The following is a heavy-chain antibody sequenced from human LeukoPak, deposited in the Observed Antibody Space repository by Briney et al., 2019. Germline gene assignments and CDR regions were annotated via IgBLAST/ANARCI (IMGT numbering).Heavy chain of an antibody. CDR1: GYTFSKYS. V-gene: IGHV1-18*01. D-gene: IGHD5-18*01. Sequence: ASVKVSCKASGYTFSKYSINWVRQAPGQGLEWMGWISGYNGKTNYAQKLQDRVTMTTDTSTSTAYMELRSLRSDDTAVYYCARDTAMGSGYWGQGTLVTVSS. CDR3: ARDTAMGSGY. J-gene: IGHJ4*02. CDR2: ISGYNGKT.